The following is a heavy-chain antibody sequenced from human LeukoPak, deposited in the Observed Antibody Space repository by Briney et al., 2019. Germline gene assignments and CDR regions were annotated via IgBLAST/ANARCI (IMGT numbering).Heavy chain of an antibody. CDR1: GFTFSIYA. CDR2: ISSRSGTI. Sequence: GGSLRLSCAASGFTFSIYAMNWVRQAPGKGLEWVSYISSRSGTIFYADSVKGRFTISRDNAKNSLYLQMNSLRDEDTAMYYCARDTRGSARPDAFDIWGQGTMVTLSS. CDR3: ARDTRGSARPDAFDI. D-gene: IGHD6-6*01. J-gene: IGHJ3*02. V-gene: IGHV3-48*02.